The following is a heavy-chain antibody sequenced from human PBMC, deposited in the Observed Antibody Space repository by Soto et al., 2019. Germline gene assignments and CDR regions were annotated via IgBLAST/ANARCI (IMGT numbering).Heavy chain of an antibody. D-gene: IGHD4-17*01. V-gene: IGHV1-18*01. CDR3: ARDEFGDPGVY. CDR1: GGTFSSYA. J-gene: IGHJ4*02. CDR2: ISAYNGNT. Sequence: ASVKVSCKASGGTFSSYAISWVRQAPGQGLEWMGWISAYNGNTNYAQKLQGRVTMTTDTSTSTAYMELRSLRSDDTAVYYCARDEFGDPGVYWGQGTLVTVSS.